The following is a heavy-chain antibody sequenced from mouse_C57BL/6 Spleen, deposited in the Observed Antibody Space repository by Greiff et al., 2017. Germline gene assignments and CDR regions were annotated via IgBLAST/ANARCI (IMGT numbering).Heavy chain of an antibody. CDR2: ISSGGDYI. Sequence: DVHLVESGEGLVKPGGSLKLSCAASGFTFSSYAMSWVRQTPEKRLEWVAYISSGGDYIYYADTVKGRFTISRDNARNTLYLQMSSLKSEDTAMYYCTRENGSSYGYYAMDYWGQGTSVTVSS. J-gene: IGHJ4*01. V-gene: IGHV5-9-1*02. D-gene: IGHD1-1*01. CDR1: GFTFSSYA. CDR3: TRENGSSYGYYAMDY.